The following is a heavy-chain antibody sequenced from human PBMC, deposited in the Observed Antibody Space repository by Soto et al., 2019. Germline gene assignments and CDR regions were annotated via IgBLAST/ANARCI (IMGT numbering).Heavy chain of an antibody. J-gene: IGHJ4*02. V-gene: IGHV3-11*01. CDR3: ARLGYYYGSGSYILRY. CDR2: ISSSGSTI. D-gene: IGHD3-10*01. Sequence: GGSLRLSCAASGFTFSDYYMSLIRQAPGKGLEWVSYISSSGSTIYYADSVKGRFTISRDNAKNSLYLQMNSLRAEDTAVYYCARLGYYYGSGSYILRYWGQGTLVTVSS. CDR1: GFTFSDYY.